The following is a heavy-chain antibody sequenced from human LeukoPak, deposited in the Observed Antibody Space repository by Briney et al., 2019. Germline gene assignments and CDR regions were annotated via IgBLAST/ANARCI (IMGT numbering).Heavy chain of an antibody. CDR2: INSDESST. V-gene: IGHV3-74*01. Sequence: PGGSLRPSCAVAGFSFSSYWMHWVRQVPGKGLVWVSRINSDESSTSYADSVKGRFTISRDNAKNTLYLQMNSLRAEDMAVYYCARGLRNTDTFDTWGQGTMVTVSS. CDR1: GFSFSSYW. J-gene: IGHJ3*02. CDR3: ARGLRNTDTFDT.